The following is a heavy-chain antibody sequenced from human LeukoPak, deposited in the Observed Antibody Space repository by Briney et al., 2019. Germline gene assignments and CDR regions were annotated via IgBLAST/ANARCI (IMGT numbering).Heavy chain of an antibody. CDR1: GGTFSSYA. Sequence: SVKVSFKASGGTFSSYAISWVRQAPGQGLEWMGRIIPILGIANYAQKFQGRVTITADKSTSTAYMELSSLRSEDTAVYYCARDRIAVAGTGLGYWGQGTLVTVSS. D-gene: IGHD6-19*01. CDR2: IIPILGIA. V-gene: IGHV1-69*04. J-gene: IGHJ4*02. CDR3: ARDRIAVAGTGLGY.